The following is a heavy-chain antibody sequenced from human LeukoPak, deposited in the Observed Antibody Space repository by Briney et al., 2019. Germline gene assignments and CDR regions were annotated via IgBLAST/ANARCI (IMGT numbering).Heavy chain of an antibody. J-gene: IGHJ6*03. Sequence: GGSLRLSCAASGFTFSDYYMSWIRQAPGKGLEWVSYISSSGSTIYYADSVKGRITISRDNAKNSLYLQMNSLRAEETAVYYCARVTRDGITGTTYYYYYYMDVWGKGTTVTVSS. CDR2: ISSSGSTI. CDR3: ARVTRDGITGTTYYYYYYMDV. D-gene: IGHD1-7*01. CDR1: GFTFSDYY. V-gene: IGHV3-11*01.